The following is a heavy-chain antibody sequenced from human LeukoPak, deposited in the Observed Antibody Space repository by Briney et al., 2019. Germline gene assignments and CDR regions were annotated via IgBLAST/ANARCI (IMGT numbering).Heavy chain of an antibody. V-gene: IGHV3-30*02. J-gene: IGHJ4*02. CDR3: ARNGDFWSGYYPYFDY. D-gene: IGHD3-3*01. CDR2: IRYDGSNK. Sequence: GGSLRLTCAASGFTFSSYGMHWVRQAPGKGLEWVAFIRYDGSNKYYADSVKGRFTISRDNSKNTLYLQMNSLRAEDTAVYYCARNGDFWSGYYPYFDYWGQGTLVTVSS. CDR1: GFTFSSYG.